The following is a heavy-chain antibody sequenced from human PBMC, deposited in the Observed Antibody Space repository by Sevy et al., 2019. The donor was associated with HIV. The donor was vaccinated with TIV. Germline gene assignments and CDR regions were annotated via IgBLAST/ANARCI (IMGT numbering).Heavy chain of an antibody. CDR2: VSYDGADK. CDR3: AKDMVDCSGGTCYSGAVSPFES. V-gene: IGHV3-30*18. J-gene: IGHJ4*02. Sequence: GGSLRLSCAASGFIFNNYDMYWIRQAPGKGLEWVATVSYDGADKDYADIVKGQFTISRDSSRSMLYLQMSSLRPEDTGVYFCAKDMVDCSGGTCYSGAVSPFESWGQGTLVTVSS. D-gene: IGHD2-15*01. CDR1: GFIFNNYD.